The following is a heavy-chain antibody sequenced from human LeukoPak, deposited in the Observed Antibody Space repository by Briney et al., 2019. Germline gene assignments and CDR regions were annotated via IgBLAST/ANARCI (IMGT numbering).Heavy chain of an antibody. Sequence: ASVKVSCKASGYTFTGYYMHWVRQAPGQGLEWMGRINPNSGGTNYAQKFQGRVTMTRDTSISTAYMELSRLRSDDTAVYYCASSLTIFGVVQFDYWGQGTLVTVSS. CDR3: ASSLTIFGVVQFDY. CDR2: INPNSGGT. J-gene: IGHJ4*02. V-gene: IGHV1-2*06. D-gene: IGHD3-3*01. CDR1: GYTFTGYY.